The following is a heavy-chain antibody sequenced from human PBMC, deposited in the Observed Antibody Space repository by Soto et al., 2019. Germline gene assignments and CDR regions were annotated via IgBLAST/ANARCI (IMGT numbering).Heavy chain of an antibody. CDR3: ARLGGYYGSGSQFEHYYYYGMDV. D-gene: IGHD3-10*01. V-gene: IGHV3-7*01. J-gene: IGHJ6*02. Sequence: EVQLVESGGGLVQPGGSLRLSCAASGFTFSSYWMSWVRQAPGKGLEWVANIKQDGSEKYYVDSVKGRFTISRDNAKNSLYLQMNSLRAEDTAVYYCARLGGYYGSGSQFEHYYYYGMDVWGQGTTVTVSS. CDR2: IKQDGSEK. CDR1: GFTFSSYW.